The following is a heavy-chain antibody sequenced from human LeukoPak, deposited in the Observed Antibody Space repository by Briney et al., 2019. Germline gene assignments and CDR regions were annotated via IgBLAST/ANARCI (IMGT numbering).Heavy chain of an antibody. V-gene: IGHV3-21*01. CDR1: GFTFSSYS. CDR2: ISSSSSYI. Sequence: PGGSLRLSCAASGFTFSSYSMNWARQAPGKGLELVSSISSSSSYIYYADSVKGRFTISRDNAKNSLYLQMNSLRAEDTAVYYCARDQVRGGYWGQGTLVTVSS. CDR3: ARDQVRGGY. J-gene: IGHJ4*02. D-gene: IGHD3-10*01.